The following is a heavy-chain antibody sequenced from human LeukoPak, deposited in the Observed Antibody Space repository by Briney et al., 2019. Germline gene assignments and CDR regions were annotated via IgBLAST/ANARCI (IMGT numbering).Heavy chain of an antibody. CDR3: ARASRLGELSLGY. V-gene: IGHV4-31*03. CDR1: GGSINNDGHY. J-gene: IGHJ4*02. Sequence: TSQTLSLTCTVSGGSINNDGHYWSWIRHHPGKGLEWIGYIYYSGTAYYTPSLKSRVTISVGTSKNQFSLQLSSVTAADTAVYYCARASRLGELSLGYWGQGTLVTVSS. CDR2: IYYSGTA. D-gene: IGHD3-16*02.